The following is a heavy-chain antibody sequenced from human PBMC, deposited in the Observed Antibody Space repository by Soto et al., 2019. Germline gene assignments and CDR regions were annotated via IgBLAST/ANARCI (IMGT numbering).Heavy chain of an antibody. Sequence: SVKVSCKASGGTFSSYAISWVRQAPGQGLEWMGGIIPIFGTANYAQKFQGRVTITADESTSTAYMELSSLRSEDTAVYYCARGPPGYSGYDFFHYFDYWGQGTLVTVSS. CDR3: ARGPPGYSGYDFFHYFDY. D-gene: IGHD5-12*01. CDR2: IIPIFGTA. CDR1: GGTFSSYA. V-gene: IGHV1-69*13. J-gene: IGHJ4*02.